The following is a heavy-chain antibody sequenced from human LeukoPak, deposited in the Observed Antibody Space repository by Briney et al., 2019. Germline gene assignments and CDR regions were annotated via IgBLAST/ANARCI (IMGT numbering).Heavy chain of an antibody. V-gene: IGHV4-59*01. J-gene: IGHJ6*02. CDR2: IYYSGST. CDR1: GGSISSYY. CDR3: XXXXXXXXXXXXXXSYGMDV. Sequence: PSETLSLTCTVSGGSISSYYWSWIRQPPGKGLEWIGYIYYSGSTNYNPSLKSRVTISVDTSKNQFSLKLSSVTAADTAVYYCXXXXXXXXXXXXXXSYGMDVWGQGTTVTVSS.